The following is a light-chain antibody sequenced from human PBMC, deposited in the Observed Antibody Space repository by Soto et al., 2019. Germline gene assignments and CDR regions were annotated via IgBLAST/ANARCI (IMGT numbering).Light chain of an antibody. CDR1: SSDVGGYNS. V-gene: IGLV2-14*01. CDR3: SLYASTATRV. CDR2: DVS. J-gene: IGLJ3*02. Sequence: QSVLRQPASVSGSRGPSNPISYTGTSSDVGGYNSVSWYQQHPGKAPQLVLYDVSYRPSGVSDRFSGSKSGNTASLTVSGLRAEDEADYYCSLYASTATRVFGGGTKVTVL.